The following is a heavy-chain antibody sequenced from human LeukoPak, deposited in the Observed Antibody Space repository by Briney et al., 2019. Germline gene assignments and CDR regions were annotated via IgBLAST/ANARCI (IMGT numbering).Heavy chain of an antibody. CDR2: ISSGGGTV. CDR3: ARDSILKSDY. J-gene: IGHJ4*02. V-gene: IGHV3-48*03. Sequence: GGSLRLSCAASGFTFSSYEMNWVRQAPGKGLEWVSYISSGGGTVYYADSVKGRFAISRDNAKNSLYLQMNSVRGEDTAVYYCARDSILKSDYWGQGTLVTVSS. CDR1: GFTFSSYE.